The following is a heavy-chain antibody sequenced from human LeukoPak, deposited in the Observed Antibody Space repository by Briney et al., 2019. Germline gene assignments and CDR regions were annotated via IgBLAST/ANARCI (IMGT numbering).Heavy chain of an antibody. CDR3: ARDTRSYDSSGYFSFDY. V-gene: IGHV4-59*01. CDR1: GASLRSYY. Sequence: SETLSLTFTVSGASLRSYYWNWIRQSPGKGPEWIGYIHYSGSSNYNPSLKSRATISIDTSKKQFSLKLTSVTAADTAFYFCARDTRSYDSSGYFSFDYWGLGTLVTVSS. D-gene: IGHD3-22*01. CDR2: IHYSGSS. J-gene: IGHJ4*02.